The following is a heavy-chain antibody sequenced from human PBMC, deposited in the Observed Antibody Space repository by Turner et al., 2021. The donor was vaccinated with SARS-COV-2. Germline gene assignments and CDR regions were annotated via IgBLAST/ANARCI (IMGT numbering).Heavy chain of an antibody. D-gene: IGHD5-18*01. V-gene: IGHV1-2*02. CDR1: GYTFTGYY. CDR2: INPNSGGT. Sequence: QVQLVQSGAEVKKPGASGKVSCTASGYTFTGYYMHWLRQAPGQGLEWMGWINPNSGGTNDAQKVQGRVTMTWDTSISTAYMELSRLRSDDTAVYYCARSRYNYGSYYYYGMDVWGQGTTVTVSS. CDR3: ARSRYNYGSYYYYGMDV. J-gene: IGHJ6*02.